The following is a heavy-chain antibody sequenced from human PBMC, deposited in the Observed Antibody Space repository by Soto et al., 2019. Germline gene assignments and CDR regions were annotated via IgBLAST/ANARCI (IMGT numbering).Heavy chain of an antibody. Sequence: QVQLVQSGAEVKKPGSSVKVSCKASGGTFSSYAISWVRQAPGQGLEWMGGIIPIFGTAKYAQKFQGRVTITADESTSTAYMELSSLRSEDTAVYYCARCGSISIFGVADYYYGMDVWGQGTTVTVSS. D-gene: IGHD3-3*01. CDR1: GGTFSSYA. CDR2: IIPIFGTA. V-gene: IGHV1-69*01. J-gene: IGHJ6*02. CDR3: ARCGSISIFGVADYYYGMDV.